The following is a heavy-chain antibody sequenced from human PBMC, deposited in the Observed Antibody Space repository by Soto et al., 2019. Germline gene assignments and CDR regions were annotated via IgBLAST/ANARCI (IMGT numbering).Heavy chain of an antibody. CDR1: GFTFTSYW. V-gene: IGHV5-51*01. D-gene: IGHD2-2*01. J-gene: IGHJ4*02. CDR2: IYPGDSDS. CDR3: AKHEAYCSNTTCSNFDY. Sequence: PGESLKISCKGSGFTFTSYWIAWVRQMPGKGLEWMGIIYPGDSDSSYSPSFQGQVTISADKSINTAYLHWSSLKASDTAIYYCAKHEAYCSNTTCSNFDYWGQGTLVTVSS.